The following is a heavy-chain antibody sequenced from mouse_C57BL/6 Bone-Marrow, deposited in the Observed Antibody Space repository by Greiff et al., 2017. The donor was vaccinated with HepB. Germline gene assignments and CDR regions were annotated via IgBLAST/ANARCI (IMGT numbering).Heavy chain of an antibody. J-gene: IGHJ3*01. CDR2: ISNLAYSI. V-gene: IGHV5-15*01. Sequence: EVNLVESGGGLVQPGGSLKLSCAASGFTFSDYGMAWVRQAPRKGPEWVAFISNLAYSIYYADTVTGRFTISRENAKNTLYLEMSSLRSEDTAMYYCARRGYGSSFAYWGQGTLVTVSA. CDR1: GFTFSDYG. CDR3: ARRGYGSSFAY. D-gene: IGHD1-1*01.